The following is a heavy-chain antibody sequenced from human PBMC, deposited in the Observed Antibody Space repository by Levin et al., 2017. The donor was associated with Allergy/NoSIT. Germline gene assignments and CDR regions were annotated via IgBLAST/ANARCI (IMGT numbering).Heavy chain of an antibody. J-gene: IGHJ6*04. CDR2: IVSDGSRK. V-gene: IGHV3-30*02. Sequence: GGSLRLSCAASGFTFSTYGLHWVRQTPGKGLEWVALIVSDGSRKFYGDSVKGRFTISRDNSKNTLYLQMNNLRPEDTAVYYCAKGGDYDVWGTGTTVTVSS. CDR1: GFTFSTYG. D-gene: IGHD4-17*01. CDR3: AKGGDYDV.